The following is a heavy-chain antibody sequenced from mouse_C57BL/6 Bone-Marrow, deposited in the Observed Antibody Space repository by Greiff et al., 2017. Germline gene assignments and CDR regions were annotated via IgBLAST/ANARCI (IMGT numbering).Heavy chain of an antibody. CDR2: IYPGDGDT. J-gene: IGHJ4*01. CDR1: GYAFSSYW. CDR3: ARSPPDGYAMDY. V-gene: IGHV1-80*01. Sequence: VKLMESGAELVKPGASVKISCKASGYAFSSYWMNWVKQRPGKGLEWIGQIYPGDGDTNYNGKFKGKATLTADKSSSTAYMQLSSLTSEDSAVYFCARSPPDGYAMDYWGQGTSVTVSS. D-gene: IGHD2-3*01.